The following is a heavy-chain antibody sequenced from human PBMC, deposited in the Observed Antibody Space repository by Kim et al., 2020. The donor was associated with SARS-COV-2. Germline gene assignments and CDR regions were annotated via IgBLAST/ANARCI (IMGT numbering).Heavy chain of an antibody. CDR3: AKYCTSASCYDRYFDY. V-gene: IGHV3-23*01. CDR2: IITSTGSA. Sequence: GGSLRLSCAASGFTFSNYAMSWVRQAPGKGLEWVSTIITSTGSAFYADSVKGRFTISRDNSKNTLYLQMNSLRAEDTAIYYCAKYCTSASCYDRYFDYWGQGTLVTVSS. D-gene: IGHD2-2*01. CDR1: GFTFSNYA. J-gene: IGHJ4*02.